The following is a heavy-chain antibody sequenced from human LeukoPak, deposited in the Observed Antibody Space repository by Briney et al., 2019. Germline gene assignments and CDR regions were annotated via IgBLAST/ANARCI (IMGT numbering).Heavy chain of an antibody. V-gene: IGHV4-39*01. CDR1: GGSVSSSSYY. Sequence: PSETLSLTCTVSGGSVSSSSYYWGWIRQPPGKGLEWIGNIYYSGSTYYNPSLKSRVTMSVDTSKNQFSLKLSSVTAADTAVYYCARRYYYDGSGYYSYWGQGTLVTVSS. D-gene: IGHD3-22*01. CDR2: IYYSGST. CDR3: ARRYYYDGSGYYSY. J-gene: IGHJ4*02.